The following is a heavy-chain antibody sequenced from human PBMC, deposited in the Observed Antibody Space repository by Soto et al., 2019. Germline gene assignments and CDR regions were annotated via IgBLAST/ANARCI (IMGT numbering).Heavy chain of an antibody. CDR3: VKDQGFGAYYFDY. CDR1: GFTFSSYG. CDR2: ISYDGTDK. V-gene: IGHV3-30*18. J-gene: IGHJ4*02. D-gene: IGHD3-10*01. Sequence: GGSLRLSCAASGFTFSSYGIHWVRQAPGKGLEWVALISYDGTDKYYADSVKGRFTISRDNSKNTLYLQMSSLGPEDTAVYYCVKDQGFGAYYFDYWGQGTLVTVSS.